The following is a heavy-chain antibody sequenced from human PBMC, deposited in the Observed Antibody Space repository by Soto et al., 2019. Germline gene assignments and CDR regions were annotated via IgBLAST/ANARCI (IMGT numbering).Heavy chain of an antibody. J-gene: IGHJ6*03. CDR3: ARVVKNWNSYYYYYMDV. CDR1: GYTFTSYA. V-gene: IGHV1-3*01. Sequence: GASVKVSCKASGYTFTSYAMHWVRQAPGQRLEWMGWINAGNGNTKYSQKFQGRVTITRNTSISTAYMELSSLRSEDTAVYYCARVVKNWNSYYYYYMDVWGKGTTVTVSS. D-gene: IGHD1-1*01. CDR2: INAGNGNT.